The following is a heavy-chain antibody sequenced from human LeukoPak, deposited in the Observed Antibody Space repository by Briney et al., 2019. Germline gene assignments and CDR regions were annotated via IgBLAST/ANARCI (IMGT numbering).Heavy chain of an antibody. V-gene: IGHV3-15*04. D-gene: IGHD3-10*01. CDR3: STYGSGRKFDY. J-gene: IGHJ4*02. CDR2: IESKTDGETT. CDR1: GFSFTDAW. Sequence: GGSLRLSCVGSGFSFTDAWMSWVRQIPGKGLEWVGRIESKTDGETTDYATPVKDRFIISRDDSTNTLYLQMNSLKSEDTAVYYCSTYGSGRKFDYWGQGTLVTVSS.